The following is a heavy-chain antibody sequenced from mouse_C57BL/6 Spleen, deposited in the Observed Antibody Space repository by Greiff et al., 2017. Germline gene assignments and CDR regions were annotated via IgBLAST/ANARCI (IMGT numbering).Heavy chain of an antibody. CDR1: GYTFTSYW. J-gene: IGHJ4*01. CDR3: ARDYDWDYYAMDY. V-gene: IGHV1-55*01. Sequence: VQLQQPGAELVKPGASVKMSCKASGYTFTSYWITWVKQRPGQGLEWIGNIYPGSGSTNYNEKFKSKATLTVDTSSSTAYMQLSSLTSEDSAVYYCARDYDWDYYAMDYWGQGTSVTVSS. D-gene: IGHD2-4*01. CDR2: IYPGSGST.